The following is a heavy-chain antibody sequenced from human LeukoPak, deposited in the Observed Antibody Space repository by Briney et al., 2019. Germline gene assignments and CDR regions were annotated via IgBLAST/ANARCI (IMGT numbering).Heavy chain of an antibody. CDR2: IYSGGST. V-gene: IGHV3-66*01. CDR1: GFTLSSNY. D-gene: IGHD3-3*01. J-gene: IGHJ4*02. CDR3: ARELAIFGVVTTN. Sequence: GGSLRLSCAASGFTLSSNYMSWVRHAPGEGLEWVSEIYSGGSTYYADSVKGRFTISRDNSKNTLYLQMNSLRAEDTAVYYCARELAIFGVVTTNWGQGTLVTVSS.